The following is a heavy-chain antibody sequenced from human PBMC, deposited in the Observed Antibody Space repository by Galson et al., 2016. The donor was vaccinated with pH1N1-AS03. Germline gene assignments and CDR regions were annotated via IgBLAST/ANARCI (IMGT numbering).Heavy chain of an antibody. J-gene: IGHJ5*02. CDR1: GFTFSSYW. Sequence: SLRLSCAASGFTFSSYWMSWVRQAPGKGLEWVANIKEDGSEKYYVDSVKGRFTISRDNSKNTLYLQMHNLRVDDTAIYYCAGPGWPTSGWFRSWGQGTLVTVSS. CDR2: IKEDGSEK. D-gene: IGHD6-19*01. CDR3: AGPGWPTSGWFRS. V-gene: IGHV3-7*03.